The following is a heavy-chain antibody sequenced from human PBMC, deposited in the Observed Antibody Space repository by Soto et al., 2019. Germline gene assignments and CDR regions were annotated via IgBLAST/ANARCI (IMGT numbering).Heavy chain of an antibody. J-gene: IGHJ4*02. CDR2: IYYSGST. V-gene: IGHV4-61*01. CDR1: GGSFTSASYY. Sequence: SETLSLTCTISGGSFTSASYYWSWLRQPPGKGLEWIGYIYYSGSTNYNPSLKSRVTISADTSKNQFSLKLSSVTAADTAVYYCARNSAAAPVGYWGQGTLVTVSS. D-gene: IGHD6-13*01. CDR3: ARNSAAAPVGY.